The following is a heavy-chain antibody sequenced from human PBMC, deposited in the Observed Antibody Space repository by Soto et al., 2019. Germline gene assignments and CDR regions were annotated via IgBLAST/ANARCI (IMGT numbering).Heavy chain of an antibody. CDR1: GGSISSSSYY. J-gene: IGHJ5*02. D-gene: IGHD1-20*01. Sequence: ASETPSLPWTVSGGSISSSSYYWGWIRQPPGKGLEWIGSIYYSGSTYYNPSLKSRVTISVDTSKNQFSLKLSSVTAADTAVYYCAGWDNWISNGENWFDPWGQGTLVTVSS. V-gene: IGHV4-39*05. CDR2: IYYSGST. CDR3: AGWDNWISNGENWFDP.